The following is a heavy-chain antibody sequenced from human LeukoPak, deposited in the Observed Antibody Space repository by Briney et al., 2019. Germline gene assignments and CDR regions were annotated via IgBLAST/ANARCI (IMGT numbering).Heavy chain of an antibody. CDR1: GFTFSSYG. D-gene: IGHD6-13*01. J-gene: IGHJ4*02. V-gene: IGHV3-33*01. CDR2: IWYDGSNK. CDR3: ARRVELDY. Sequence: PGGSLRLSCAAYGFTFSSYGMHWVRQAPGKGLEWVAVIWYDGSNKYYADSVKGRFIISRDNSKNTLYLQMNSLRAEDTAVYYCARRVELDYWGQGTLVTVSS.